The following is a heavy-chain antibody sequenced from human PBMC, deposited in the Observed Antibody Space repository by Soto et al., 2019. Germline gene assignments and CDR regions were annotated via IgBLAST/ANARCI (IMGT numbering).Heavy chain of an antibody. Sequence: QVQLEQSGAEVKKPGSSVKVACKASAGTFSGCTISWVRQAPGQGLEWMGRIIPILGIANYAQKFQGRVTITADKSTSTAYMELSSLRSEDTAVYYCARAFNDYDLHWYFDLWGRGTLVTVSS. J-gene: IGHJ2*01. D-gene: IGHD4-17*01. CDR2: IIPILGIA. V-gene: IGHV1-69*02. CDR1: AGTFSGCT. CDR3: ARAFNDYDLHWYFDL.